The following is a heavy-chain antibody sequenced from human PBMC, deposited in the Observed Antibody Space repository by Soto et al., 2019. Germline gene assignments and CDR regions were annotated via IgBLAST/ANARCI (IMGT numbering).Heavy chain of an antibody. Sequence: EVQLVESGGGLVKPGGSLRLSCAASGFTFSNAWMSWVRQAPGKGLEWVGRIKSKISGGTTDYAAPVKGRFTISRDDSINTLYLQMNSLKTEDTAVYYCTTEQYGGDFDYWGQGTLVTVSS. CDR1: GFTFSNAW. CDR2: IKSKISGGTT. D-gene: IGHD3-10*01. J-gene: IGHJ4*02. V-gene: IGHV3-15*01. CDR3: TTEQYGGDFDY.